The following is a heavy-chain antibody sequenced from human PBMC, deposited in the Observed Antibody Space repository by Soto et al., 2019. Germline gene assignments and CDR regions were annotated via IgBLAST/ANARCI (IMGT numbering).Heavy chain of an antibody. J-gene: IGHJ2*01. CDR3: AKEMATRDWYFDL. Sequence: ESGGGVVQPGRPLRLSCAASGFTFSSYGMHWVRQAPGKGLEWVAVISYDGSNKYYADSVKGRFTISRDNSKNTLYLQMNSLRAEDTAVYYCAKEMATRDWYFDLWGRGTLVTVSS. D-gene: IGHD5-12*01. CDR2: ISYDGSNK. V-gene: IGHV3-30*18. CDR1: GFTFSSYG.